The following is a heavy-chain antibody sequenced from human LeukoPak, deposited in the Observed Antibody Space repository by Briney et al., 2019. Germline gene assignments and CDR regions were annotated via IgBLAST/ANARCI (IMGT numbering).Heavy chain of an antibody. D-gene: IGHD3-22*01. J-gene: IGHJ4*02. Sequence: PGRSLRLSCAASGFTFSSYGMHWVRQAPGKGLEWVAVISYDGSNKYYADSVKGRFTISRDNSKNTLYLQMNSLRAEDTAVYYCASPGRYYYDSSGIYWGQGTLVTVSS. CDR2: ISYDGSNK. V-gene: IGHV3-30*03. CDR1: GFTFSSYG. CDR3: ASPGRYYYDSSGIY.